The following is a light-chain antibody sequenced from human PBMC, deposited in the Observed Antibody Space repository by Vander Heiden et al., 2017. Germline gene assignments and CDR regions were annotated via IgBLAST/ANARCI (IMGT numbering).Light chain of an antibody. CDR3: QVWDSTSDHLYVI. CDR1: TFGSKS. V-gene: IGLV3-21*02. CDR2: DDS. J-gene: IGLJ2*01. Sequence: YVLTQSPSVSVAPGQTASITCAGNTFGSKSVHWYQQRPGQAPVLVVYDDSDRPSGIPERFSGSNSGNTATLTINRVEAGDEADYYCQVWDSTSDHLYVIFGGGTKLTVL.